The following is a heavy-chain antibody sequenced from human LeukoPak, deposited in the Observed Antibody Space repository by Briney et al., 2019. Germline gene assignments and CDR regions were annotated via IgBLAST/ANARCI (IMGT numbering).Heavy chain of an antibody. V-gene: IGHV3-21*01. Sequence: GGSLRLSCAASGFTFSSYSMNWVRQAPGKGLEWVSSISSSSSYIYYADSVKGRFTISRDNAKNSLYLQMNSLRAEDTAVYYCAKQQARLRGYFDYWGQGTLVTVSS. CDR2: ISSSSSYI. J-gene: IGHJ4*02. D-gene: IGHD5-12*01. CDR3: AKQQARLRGYFDY. CDR1: GFTFSSYS.